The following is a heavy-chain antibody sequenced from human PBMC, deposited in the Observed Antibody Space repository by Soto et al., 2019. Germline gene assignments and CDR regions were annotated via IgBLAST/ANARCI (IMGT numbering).Heavy chain of an antibody. CDR3: ARELRVGATWGVDAFDI. V-gene: IGHV4-31*03. Sequence: QVQLQESGPGLVKPSQTLSLTCTVSGGSISSGGYYWSWIRQHPGKGLEWIGYIYYSGRTYYNPSLKGRVTISVDTSKNQFSLKLSSVTAADTAVYYCARELRVGATWGVDAFDIWGQGTMVTVSS. J-gene: IGHJ3*02. CDR2: IYYSGRT. CDR1: GGSISSGGYY. D-gene: IGHD1-26*01.